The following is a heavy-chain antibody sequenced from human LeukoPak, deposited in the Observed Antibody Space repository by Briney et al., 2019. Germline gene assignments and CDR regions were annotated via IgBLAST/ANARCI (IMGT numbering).Heavy chain of an antibody. CDR3: ARGATYYYGSGSSQFGY. CDR2: ISYDGSNK. V-gene: IGHV3-30*04. Sequence: PGGSLRLSCAASGFTFSSYAMHWVRQAPGKGLEWVAVISYDGSNKYYADSVKGRFTISRDNSKNTLYLQMNSLRAEDTAVYYCARGATYYYGSGSSQFGYWGQGTLVTVSS. CDR1: GFTFSSYA. D-gene: IGHD3-10*01. J-gene: IGHJ4*02.